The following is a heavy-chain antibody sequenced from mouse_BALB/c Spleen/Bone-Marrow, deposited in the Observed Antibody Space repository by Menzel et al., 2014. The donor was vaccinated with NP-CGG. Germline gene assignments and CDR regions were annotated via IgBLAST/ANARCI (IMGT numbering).Heavy chain of an antibody. CDR1: GFNIKDTY. D-gene: IGHD4-1*01. J-gene: IGHJ4*01. CDR2: IDPANGNT. CDR3: DRWEYYVMDY. V-gene: IGHV14-3*02. Sequence: EVQLQQSGAELVKPGASVKLSCTASGFNIKDTYMHWVKQTPEQGPEWIGRIDPANGNTKYDPNFQGKATITADKSSNTAYLQLSSLTSEDTAVYYCDRWEYYVMDYWGQGTSVTVSS.